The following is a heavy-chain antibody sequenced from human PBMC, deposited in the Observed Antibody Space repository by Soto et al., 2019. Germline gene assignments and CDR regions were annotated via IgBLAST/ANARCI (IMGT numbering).Heavy chain of an antibody. V-gene: IGHV4-31*03. Sequence: PSETLSLTCTFSCGSISSGGYYWSWIRQHPGKGLEWIGYIYYSGSTNYNPSLKSRVTISVDTSKNQFSLKLSSVTAADTAVYYCARGKGSGSYLFPAPPHYYYYGMDVWGQGTTVTVSS. CDR3: ARGKGSGSYLFPAPPHYYYYGMDV. CDR2: IYYSGST. D-gene: IGHD1-26*01. CDR1: CGSISSGGYY. J-gene: IGHJ6*02.